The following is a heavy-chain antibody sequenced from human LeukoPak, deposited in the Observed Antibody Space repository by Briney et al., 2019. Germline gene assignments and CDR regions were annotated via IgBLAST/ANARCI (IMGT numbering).Heavy chain of an antibody. CDR3: AKEQEGRRAAFDY. CDR2: ISYDGSNK. V-gene: IGHV3-30*04. Sequence: GGSLRLSCAASGFTFSSYAMHWVRQAPGKGLEWVAVISYDGSNKYYADSVKGRFTISRDNSKNTLYLQMSSLRAEDTAVYYCAKEQEGRRAAFDYWGQGTLVTVSS. D-gene: IGHD2-15*01. J-gene: IGHJ4*02. CDR1: GFTFSSYA.